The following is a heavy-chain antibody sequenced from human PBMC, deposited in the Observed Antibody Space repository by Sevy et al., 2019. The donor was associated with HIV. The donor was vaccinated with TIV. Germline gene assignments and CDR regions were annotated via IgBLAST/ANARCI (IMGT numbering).Heavy chain of an antibody. D-gene: IGHD2-2*01. CDR1: GGTFSSYA. Sequence: ASVKVSCKASGGTFSSYAINWVRQAPGQGLEWMGRIIPIPGIPNYAQKFQGRVTITADKSTSTAYMELISLRSEATALYYCAGDASSYCTSYSCYGGWFDPWGQGTLVTVSS. CDR3: AGDASSYCTSYSCYGGWFDP. V-gene: IGHV1-69*04. J-gene: IGHJ5*02. CDR2: IIPIPGIP.